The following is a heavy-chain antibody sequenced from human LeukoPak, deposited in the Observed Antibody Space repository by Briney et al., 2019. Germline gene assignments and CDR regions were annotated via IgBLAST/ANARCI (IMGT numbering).Heavy chain of an antibody. CDR3: AKQLGYCSDGSCYFPY. CDR1: GFTFSSYA. V-gene: IGHV3-23*01. J-gene: IGHJ4*02. Sequence: GGSLRLSCAASGFTFSSYAMSWVRQAPGKGLEWVSAISGSGGYTYYADSVQGRFTISRDNSKSTLYLQMNSLRAEDTAVYYCAKQLGYCSDGSCYFPYWGQGTLVTVSS. D-gene: IGHD2-15*01. CDR2: ISGSGGYT.